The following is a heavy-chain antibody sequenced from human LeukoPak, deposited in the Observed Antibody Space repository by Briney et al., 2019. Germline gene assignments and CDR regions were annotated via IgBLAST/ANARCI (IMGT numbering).Heavy chain of an antibody. CDR2: INTDGSST. CDR1: GFTFSSYW. D-gene: IGHD3-22*01. V-gene: IGHV3-74*01. Sequence: QPGGSLRLSCAASGFTFSSYWMHWVRQAPGQGLVWVSLINTDGSSTNYADSVKGRLSISRDNAKNTLYLQMNSLRAEDTAVYYCARVRGYDTSDYDYWGQGTLVTVSS. J-gene: IGHJ4*02. CDR3: ARVRGYDTSDYDY.